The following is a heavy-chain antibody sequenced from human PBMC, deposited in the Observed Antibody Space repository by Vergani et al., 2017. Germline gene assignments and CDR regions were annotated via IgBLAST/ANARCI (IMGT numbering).Heavy chain of an antibody. J-gene: IGHJ4*02. V-gene: IGHV1-69*04. CDR2: IIPILGIA. CDR3: ARDWDDYGDYVLGN. D-gene: IGHD4-17*01. Sequence: QVQLVQSGAEVKKPGSSVKVSCKASGGTFSSYAISWVRQAPGQGLEWMGRIIPILGIANYAQKFQGRVTITADKSTSTAYMELSSLRSEDTGVYYCARDWDDYGDYVLGNWGQGTLVTVSS. CDR1: GGTFSSYA.